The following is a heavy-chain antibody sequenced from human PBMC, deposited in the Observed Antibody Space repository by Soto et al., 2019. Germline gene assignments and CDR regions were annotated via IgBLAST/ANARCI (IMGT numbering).Heavy chain of an antibody. V-gene: IGHV4-38-2*01. CDR3: ARGRYCLTGRCFPNWFDS. CDR1: GDSISTGYY. CDR2: IYHSATT. J-gene: IGHJ5*01. D-gene: IGHD2-15*01. Sequence: SETLSLTCAVSGDSISTGYYWAWIRQPPGKGLERIGSIYHSATTYYNPSFESRVAISLDTSKSQFSLNVTSVTAADTAVYFCARGRYCLTGRCFPNWFDSWGQGTLVTVSS.